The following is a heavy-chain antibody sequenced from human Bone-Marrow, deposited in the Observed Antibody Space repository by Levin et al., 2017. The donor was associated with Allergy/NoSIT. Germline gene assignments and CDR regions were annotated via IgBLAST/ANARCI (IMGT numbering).Heavy chain of an antibody. Sequence: GESLKISCAASGFTFSSYSMNWVRQAPGKGLEWVSSISSSSSYIYYADSVKGRFTISRDNAKNSLYLQMNSLRAEDTAVYYCARGEDCSGGSCYEVWYYYYMDVWGKGTTVTVSS. V-gene: IGHV3-21*01. CDR2: ISSSSSYI. J-gene: IGHJ6*03. CDR3: ARGEDCSGGSCYEVWYYYYMDV. CDR1: GFTFSSYS. D-gene: IGHD2-15*01.